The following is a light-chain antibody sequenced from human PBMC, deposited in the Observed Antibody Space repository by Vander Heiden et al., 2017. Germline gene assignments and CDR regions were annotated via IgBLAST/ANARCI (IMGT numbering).Light chain of an antibody. CDR2: MFS. CDR3: MQGTHWPYT. CDR1: ESRVYRDVKTY. J-gene: IGKJ2*01. Sequence: DDVLTHSPHPLPVTLVQPASRYCRASESRVYRDVKTYLTWFQERPGQSPRRLIYMFSDRGAGVPDRFSGSGSGADFTLKISRVEAEDAGIYYCMQGTHWPYTFGQGTKLEIK. V-gene: IGKV2-30*01.